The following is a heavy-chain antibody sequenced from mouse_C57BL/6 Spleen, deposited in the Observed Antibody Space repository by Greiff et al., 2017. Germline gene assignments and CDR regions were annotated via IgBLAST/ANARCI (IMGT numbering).Heavy chain of an antibody. CDR1: GYTFTDYE. Sequence: VKLLESGAELVRPGASVTLSCKASGYTFTDYEMHWVKQTPVHGLEWIGAIDPETGGTAYNQKFKGKAILTADKSSSTAYMELRSLTSEDSAVYYCTRGGLGYDYHYFDYWGQGTTLTVSS. CDR2: IDPETGGT. CDR3: TRGGLGYDYHYFDY. J-gene: IGHJ2*01. D-gene: IGHD2-4*01. V-gene: IGHV1-15*01.